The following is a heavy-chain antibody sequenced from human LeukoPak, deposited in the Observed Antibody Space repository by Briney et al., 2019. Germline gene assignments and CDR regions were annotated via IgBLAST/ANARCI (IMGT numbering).Heavy chain of an antibody. J-gene: IGHJ5*02. CDR2: IYYSGSI. Sequence: SETLSLTCTVSGGSISSGGYYWSWIRQHPGKGLEWIGYIYYSGSIYYNPSLKSRVTISVDTSKNQFSLKLSSVTAADTAVYYCARGGDYGDHTAWFDPWGQGTLVTVSS. V-gene: IGHV4-31*03. D-gene: IGHD4-17*01. CDR1: GGSISSGGYY. CDR3: ARGGDYGDHTAWFDP.